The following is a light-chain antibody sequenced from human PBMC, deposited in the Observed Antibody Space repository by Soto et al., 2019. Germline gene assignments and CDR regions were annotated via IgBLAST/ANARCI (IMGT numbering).Light chain of an antibody. CDR1: QSVSAN. V-gene: IGKV3-15*01. J-gene: IGKJ1*01. Sequence: EIVMSKSAATLSVSPGERATLSCRASQSVSANLAWYQPKPGQAPRLLIYGASTGATGIPARFSGSGSGTEFTLTINSLQSEDFAVYYCQQYNNWPRTFGQGTKVDIK. CDR2: GAS. CDR3: QQYNNWPRT.